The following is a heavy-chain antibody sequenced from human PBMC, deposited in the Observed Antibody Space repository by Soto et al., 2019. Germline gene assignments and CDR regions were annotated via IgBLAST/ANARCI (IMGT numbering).Heavy chain of an antibody. D-gene: IGHD6-13*01. V-gene: IGHV1-3*01. CDR1: GYTFTTYA. Sequence: ASVKVSCKASGYTFTTYAMHWVRQAPGQSLEWMGWINPGNGDTKYSQEFQGRVTITRDTSASTAYMELSSLRSEDTAVYYCARANEQLVFVYWGQGTLVTVSS. J-gene: IGHJ4*02. CDR2: INPGNGDT. CDR3: ARANEQLVFVY.